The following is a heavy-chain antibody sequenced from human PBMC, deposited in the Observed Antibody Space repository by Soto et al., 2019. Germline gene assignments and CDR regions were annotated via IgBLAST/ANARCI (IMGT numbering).Heavy chain of an antibody. CDR3: ARVSSVYDSSGYAFDY. V-gene: IGHV3-7*01. J-gene: IGHJ4*02. D-gene: IGHD3-22*01. CDR2: IKQDGSHK. Sequence: EVQLVESGGGLVQPGGSLRLSCAASGFTFSTYWMSWVRQAPGKGLEWVANIKQDGSHKFYVDSVKGRFTMSRDNAKNSLYLQMSSLRAEDTAVYYCARVSSVYDSSGYAFDYWGQGSLVTVSS. CDR1: GFTFSTYW.